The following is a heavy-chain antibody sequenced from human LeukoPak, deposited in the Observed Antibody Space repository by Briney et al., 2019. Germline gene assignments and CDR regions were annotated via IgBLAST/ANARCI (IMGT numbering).Heavy chain of an antibody. CDR3: AREGRYSYGDAAFDI. D-gene: IGHD5-18*01. V-gene: IGHV3-33*01. Sequence: GGSLRLSCAASGFTFSSYGMHWVRQAPGKGLGWVAVIWYDGSNKYYADSVKGRFTISRDNSKNTLYLQMNSLRAEDTAVYYCAREGRYSYGDAAFDIWGQGTMVTVSS. J-gene: IGHJ3*02. CDR1: GFTFSSYG. CDR2: IWYDGSNK.